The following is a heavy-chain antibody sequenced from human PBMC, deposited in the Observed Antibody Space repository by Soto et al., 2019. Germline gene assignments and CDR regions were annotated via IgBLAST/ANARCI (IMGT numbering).Heavy chain of an antibody. CDR2: INPQTGGT. V-gene: IGHV1-2*02. CDR3: ATESSQVISDGMDV. D-gene: IGHD2-21*01. Sequence: ASVNFSCKAAGYTFSGYYMHWVREDPGQGLEWMGWINPQTGGTSYAQKFHGRVTLSRDTSINTAYLELSRLRFGDAAVYFCATESSQVISDGMDVWGQGTTVTVSS. CDR1: GYTFSGYY. J-gene: IGHJ6*02.